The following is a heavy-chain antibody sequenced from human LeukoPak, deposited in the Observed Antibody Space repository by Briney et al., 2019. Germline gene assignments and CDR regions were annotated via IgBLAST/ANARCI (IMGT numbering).Heavy chain of an antibody. CDR2: IYPGDSDI. CDR1: GYTVTSDW. J-gene: IGHJ3*02. D-gene: IGHD3-10*01. CDR3: ARKTRGSGTYKGVFDI. Sequence: GESLKISCNGSGYTVTSDWIGWVRQMPGKGLEWIGMIYPGDSDIRYSPSFQGQVTMSVDRSITIAYLQWSSLKASDTAIYYCARKTRGSGTYKGVFDIWGQGTMVTVSS. V-gene: IGHV5-51*01.